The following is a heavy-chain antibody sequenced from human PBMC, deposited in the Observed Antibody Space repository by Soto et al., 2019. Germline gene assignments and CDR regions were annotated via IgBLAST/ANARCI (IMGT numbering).Heavy chain of an antibody. D-gene: IGHD3-22*01. J-gene: IGHJ4*02. Sequence: GASVKVSCKASGGTFSSYAISWVRQAPGQGLEWMGGIIPIFGTANYAQKFQGRVTITADESTSTAYMELSSLRSEDTAVYYCARRLDPYDSSGYYFDYWGQGTLVTV. CDR2: IIPIFGTA. CDR1: GGTFSSYA. V-gene: IGHV1-69*13. CDR3: ARRLDPYDSSGYYFDY.